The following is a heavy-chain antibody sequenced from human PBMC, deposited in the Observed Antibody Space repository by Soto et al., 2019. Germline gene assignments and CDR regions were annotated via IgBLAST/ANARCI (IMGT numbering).Heavy chain of an antibody. D-gene: IGHD5-12*01. J-gene: IGHJ5*02. Sequence: GGSLRLSCAASGFTFSSYGMHWVRQAPGKGLEWVAVIWYDGSNKYYADSVKGRFTISRDNSKNTLYLQMNSLRAEDTAVYYCARDQESIHSGYDSQGFDPWGQGTLVTVSS. CDR1: GFTFSSYG. CDR2: IWYDGSNK. V-gene: IGHV3-33*01. CDR3: ARDQESIHSGYDSQGFDP.